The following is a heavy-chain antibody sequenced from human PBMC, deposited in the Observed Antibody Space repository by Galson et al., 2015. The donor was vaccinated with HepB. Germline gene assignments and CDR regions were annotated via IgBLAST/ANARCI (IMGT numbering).Heavy chain of an antibody. J-gene: IGHJ5*02. CDR3: ARDHMVNTRNWFDP. Sequence: SVKVSCKASGYKLTNCGINWVRQAPGQGLEWMGWISSYNGNTNYAQKFQGRVTMTTDTSTSTAYMELRSLRSDDTAVYYCARDHMVNTRNWFDPWGQGTLVTVSS. D-gene: IGHD4/OR15-4a*01. V-gene: IGHV1-18*01. CDR1: GYKLTNCG. CDR2: ISSYNGNT.